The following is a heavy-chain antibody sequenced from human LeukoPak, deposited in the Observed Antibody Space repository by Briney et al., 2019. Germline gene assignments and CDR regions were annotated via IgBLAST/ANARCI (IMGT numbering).Heavy chain of an antibody. CDR3: ARSPKVGFDYDFWSGYSDPYYYYYMDV. J-gene: IGHJ6*03. D-gene: IGHD3-3*01. CDR2: IYTSGST. CDR1: GGSISSYY. Sequence: PSETLSLTCTVSGGSISSYYWSWIRQPAGKGLEWIGRIYTSGSTNYNPSLKSRVTMSVDTSKNQFSLKLSSVTAADTAVYYCARSPKVGFDYDFWSGYSDPYYYYYMDVWGKGTTVTVSS. V-gene: IGHV4-4*07.